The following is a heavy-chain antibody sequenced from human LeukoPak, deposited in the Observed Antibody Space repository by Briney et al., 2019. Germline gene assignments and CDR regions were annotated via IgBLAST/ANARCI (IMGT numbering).Heavy chain of an antibody. Sequence: SETLSLTCTVSGGSFTDYYWSWIRQPPGKGLEWIGYIFYSGSTNYNPSLKSRVTTSVDTSKNQFSLKLSSVTAADTAVYYCARAQRDYDILTGYRQSYYFDYWGQGTLVTVSS. CDR3: ARAQRDYDILTGYRQSYYFDY. J-gene: IGHJ4*02. D-gene: IGHD3-9*01. V-gene: IGHV4-59*08. CDR2: IFYSGST. CDR1: GGSFTDYY.